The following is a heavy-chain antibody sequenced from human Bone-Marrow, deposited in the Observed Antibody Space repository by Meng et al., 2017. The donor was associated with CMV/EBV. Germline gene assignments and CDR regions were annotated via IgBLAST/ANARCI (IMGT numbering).Heavy chain of an antibody. CDR3: ARGRRGYSYGSSFDY. D-gene: IGHD5-18*01. V-gene: IGHV1-69*05. J-gene: IGHJ4*02. Sequence: SVKVSCKASGGTFSSYAISWVRQAPGQGLEWMGGIIPIFGTANYAQKFQGRVTITTDESTSTAYMELSSLRSEDTAVYYCARGRRGYSYGSSFDYWGQGTLVNVPS. CDR1: GGTFSSYA. CDR2: IIPIFGTA.